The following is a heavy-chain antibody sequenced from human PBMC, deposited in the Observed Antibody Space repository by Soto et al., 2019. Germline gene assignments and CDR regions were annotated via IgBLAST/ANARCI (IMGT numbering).Heavy chain of an antibody. V-gene: IGHV3-30-3*01. CDR3: AMNKIKGAPDCLHS. D-gene: IGHD2-21*01. CDR1: GFTFSANA. Sequence: QEQLVESGGDVVQPGRSLTLSCAASGFTFSANAMHWVRQAPGKGLEWVAVIAYDGTIKIYRYSVKARSTISKDNSKSTRSLQLTSLRPEVMPVYYFAMNKIKGAPDCLHSWGQGKLVTVSS. J-gene: IGHJ4*02. CDR2: IAYDGTIK.